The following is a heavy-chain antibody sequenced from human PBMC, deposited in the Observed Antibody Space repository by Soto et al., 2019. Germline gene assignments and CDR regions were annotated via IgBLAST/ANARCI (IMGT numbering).Heavy chain of an antibody. J-gene: IGHJ6*03. CDR1: GYTFTSYG. Sequence: VASVKVSCKASGYTFTSYGISWVRQAPGQGLEWMGWISAYNGNTNYAQKLQGRVTMTTDTSTSTAYMELRSLRSDDTAVYYCARWWGYYDILTGVIDYYYYYMDVWGKGTTVTVSS. CDR3: ARWWGYYDILTGVIDYYYYYMDV. CDR2: ISAYNGNT. D-gene: IGHD3-9*01. V-gene: IGHV1-18*01.